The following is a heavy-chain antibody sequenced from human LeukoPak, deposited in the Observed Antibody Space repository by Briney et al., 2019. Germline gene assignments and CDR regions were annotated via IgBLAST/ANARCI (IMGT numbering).Heavy chain of an antibody. V-gene: IGHV4-59*01. CDR2: IYYSGST. J-gene: IGHJ6*02. CDR3: ARGRGSGGMDV. Sequence: SETLSLTCTVSGGSISSYYWSWIRQPPGKGLEWIGYIYYSGSTNYNPSLKSRVTISVDTSKNQFSLKLSSVTAADTAVYYCARGRGSGGMDVWGQGTTVTVSS. D-gene: IGHD3-16*01. CDR1: GGSISSYY.